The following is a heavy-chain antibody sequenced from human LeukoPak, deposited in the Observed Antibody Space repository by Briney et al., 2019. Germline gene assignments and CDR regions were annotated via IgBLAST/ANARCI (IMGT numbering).Heavy chain of an antibody. Sequence: SETLSLTCTVSGGSISSGGYYWSWIRQPPGKGLEWIGYIYHSGSTYYNPSLKSRVTISVDRSKNQFSLKLSSVTAADTAVYYCARDHQHPATAYWYFDLWGRGTLVTVSS. CDR3: ARDHQHPATAYWYFDL. D-gene: IGHD4-17*01. V-gene: IGHV4-30-2*01. J-gene: IGHJ2*01. CDR1: GGSISSGGYY. CDR2: IYHSGST.